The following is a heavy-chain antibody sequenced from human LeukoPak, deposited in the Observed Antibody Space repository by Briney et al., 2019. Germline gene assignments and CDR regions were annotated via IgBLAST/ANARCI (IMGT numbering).Heavy chain of an antibody. CDR1: GFTFSSYG. D-gene: IGHD3-22*01. CDR2: ISYDGSNK. J-gene: IGHJ4*02. CDR3: AKGYYDSSGSYFDY. Sequence: PGGSLRLSCAASGFTFSSYGMHWVRQAPGKGLEWVAVISYDGSNKYYADSVKGRFTISRDNSKNTLYLQMNSLRAEDTAVYYCAKGYYDSSGSYFDYWGQGTLVTVSS. V-gene: IGHV3-30*18.